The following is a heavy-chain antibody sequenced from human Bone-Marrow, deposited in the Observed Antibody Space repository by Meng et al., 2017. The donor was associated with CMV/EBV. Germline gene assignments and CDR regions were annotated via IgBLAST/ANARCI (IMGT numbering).Heavy chain of an antibody. CDR2: IYYTGNT. D-gene: IGHD3-22*01. CDR1: GDSITNNY. V-gene: IGHV4-59*01. CDR3: AREGGYDTFDY. J-gene: IGHJ4*02. Sequence: QVQLQESGAGLGKPSETLSLTCTVSGDSITNNYWTWIRQPPGRRLEWIGYIYYTGNTKYNPSLQSRVTMSVDTSKNQFSLKLRSVTAADTAVYYCAREGGYDTFDYWGQGTLVTVSS.